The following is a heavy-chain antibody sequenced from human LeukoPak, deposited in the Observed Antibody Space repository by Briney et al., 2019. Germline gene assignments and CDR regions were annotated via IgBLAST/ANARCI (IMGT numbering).Heavy chain of an antibody. CDR2: IYTSGST. V-gene: IGHV4-4*07. Sequence: SETLSLTCTVSGGSISSYYWSWIRQPAGKGLEWIGRIYTSGSTNYNPSLKSRVTMSVDTSKNQFSLKLSSVTAADTAVYYRARDVRRAYYGSGSSYWFDPWGQGTLVTVSS. D-gene: IGHD3-10*01. CDR1: GGSISSYY. J-gene: IGHJ5*02. CDR3: ARDVRRAYYGSGSSYWFDP.